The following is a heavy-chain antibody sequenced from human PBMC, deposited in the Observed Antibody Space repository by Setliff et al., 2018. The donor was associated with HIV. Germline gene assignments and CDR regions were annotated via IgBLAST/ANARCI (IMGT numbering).Heavy chain of an antibody. CDR1: GFTFSSYA. Sequence: PGGSLRLSCAASGFTFSSYAMNWVRQAPGKGLEWVSVIGGSGGSTYYADSVKGRFTISRDNSKNTLYLQMNSLRAEDTAVYYCAKGRYSSGANYYYYYMDVWGKGTTVTVSS. D-gene: IGHD6-19*01. J-gene: IGHJ6*03. V-gene: IGHV3-23*01. CDR3: AKGRYSSGANYYYYYMDV. CDR2: IGGSGGST.